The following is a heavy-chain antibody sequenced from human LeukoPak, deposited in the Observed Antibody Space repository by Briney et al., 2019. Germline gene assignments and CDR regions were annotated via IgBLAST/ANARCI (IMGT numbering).Heavy chain of an antibody. CDR2: IKQDGSEK. CDR1: GFTFSSYE. Sequence: GGSLRLSCAASGFTFSSYEMNWVRQAPGKGLEWVANIKQDGSEKYYVDSVKGRFTISRDNAKNSLYLQMNSLRAEDTAVYYCAREVGRGFDYWGQGTLVTVSS. D-gene: IGHD1-26*01. V-gene: IGHV3-7*03. CDR3: AREVGRGFDY. J-gene: IGHJ4*02.